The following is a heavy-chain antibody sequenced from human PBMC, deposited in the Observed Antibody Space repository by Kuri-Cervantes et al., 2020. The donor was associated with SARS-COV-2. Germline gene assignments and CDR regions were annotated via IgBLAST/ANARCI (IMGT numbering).Heavy chain of an antibody. Sequence: SETLSLTCTVSGGSISSGGYYWSWIRQHPGKGLEWIGYIYYSESTYYNPSLKSRVTISVDTSKSQFSLKLSSVTAADTAVYYCARADPSITIFGVVIIGAFDIWGQGTMVTVSS. CDR3: ARADPSITIFGVVIIGAFDI. CDR1: GGSISSGGYY. V-gene: IGHV4-31*03. CDR2: IYYSEST. D-gene: IGHD3-3*01. J-gene: IGHJ3*02.